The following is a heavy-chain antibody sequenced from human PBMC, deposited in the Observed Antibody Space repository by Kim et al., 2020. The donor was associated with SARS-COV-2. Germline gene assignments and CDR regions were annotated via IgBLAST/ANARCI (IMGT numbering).Heavy chain of an antibody. D-gene: IGHD4-17*01. CDR2: IKQDGSEK. V-gene: IGHV3-7*01. J-gene: IGHJ4*02. Sequence: LSLTCAASGFTFSSYWMSWVRQAPGKGLEWVANIKQDGSEKYYVDSVKGRFTISRDNAKNSLYLQMNSLRAEDTAVYYCARSRTPYGDYYFDYWGQGTLVTVSS. CDR1: GFTFSSYW. CDR3: ARSRTPYGDYYFDY.